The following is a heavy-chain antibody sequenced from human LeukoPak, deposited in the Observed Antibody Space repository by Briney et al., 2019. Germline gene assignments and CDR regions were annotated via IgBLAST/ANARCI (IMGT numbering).Heavy chain of an antibody. J-gene: IGHJ6*02. CDR1: GGTFSSYA. Sequence: GASVKVSCKASGGTFSSYAISWVRQAPGQGLEWMGGIIPIFGTANYAQKFQGRVTITADESTSTAYMELSSLRSEDTAVYYCAREGVEQRLVLVDYYYYGMDVWGQGTTVTVSS. V-gene: IGHV1-69*13. CDR2: IIPIFGTA. CDR3: AREGVEQRLVLVDYYYYGMDV. D-gene: IGHD6-13*01.